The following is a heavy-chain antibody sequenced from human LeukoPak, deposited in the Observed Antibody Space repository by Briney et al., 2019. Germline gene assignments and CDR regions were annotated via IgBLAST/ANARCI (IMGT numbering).Heavy chain of an antibody. CDR3: ASENFWSGYRGYYYYYMDV. D-gene: IGHD3-3*01. CDR1: GFTFISYW. J-gene: IGHJ6*03. V-gene: IGHV3-7*01. Sequence: PGGSLRLSCAASGFTFISYWMSWVRQAPGKGLEWVANIKQDGSEKYYVDSVKGRFTISIDNAKNSLYLQMNSLRAEDTAVYYCASENFWSGYRGYYYYYMDVWGKGTTVTVCS. CDR2: IKQDGSEK.